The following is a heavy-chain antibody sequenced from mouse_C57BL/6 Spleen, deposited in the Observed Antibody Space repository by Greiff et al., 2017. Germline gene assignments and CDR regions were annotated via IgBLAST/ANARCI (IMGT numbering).Heavy chain of an antibody. CDR3: AREDYYGSSWYFDV. CDR2: LYPGDGDT. Sequence: QVQLQQSGPELVKPGASVKISCKASGYAFSSSWMNWVKQRPGKGLEWIGRLYPGDGDTNYNGKVKGKATLTADKSSSTAYMQLSSLTSEDSAVYFCAREDYYGSSWYFDVWGTGTTVTVSS. CDR1: GYAFSSSW. J-gene: IGHJ1*03. D-gene: IGHD1-1*01. V-gene: IGHV1-82*01.